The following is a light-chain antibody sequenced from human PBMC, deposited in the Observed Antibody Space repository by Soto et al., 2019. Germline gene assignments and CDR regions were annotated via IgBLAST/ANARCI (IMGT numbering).Light chain of an antibody. Sequence: QSALTQPASVSGSPGQSITSSCTGTSSDVGGYSYVSWYQQHPGKAPKLMIYDVSNRPSGVSNRFSGYKSGNTASLTISGLQAEDEADYYCSSYTRSSTLVFGGGTKLTVL. CDR2: DVS. V-gene: IGLV2-14*01. CDR1: SSDVGGYSY. J-gene: IGLJ2*01. CDR3: SSYTRSSTLV.